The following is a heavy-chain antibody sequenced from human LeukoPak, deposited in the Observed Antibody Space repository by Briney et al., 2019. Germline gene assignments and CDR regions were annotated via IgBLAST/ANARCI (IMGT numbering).Heavy chain of an antibody. Sequence: ASVKISSKASGYTFTSYAMNWVRQAPGQGLEWMGWINTNTKNPTYAQGFTGRFVFSLDTSVSTAYLQISSLKAEDTAVYYCARKIAAADLWGQGTLVTVSS. CDR3: ARKIAAADL. CDR2: INTNTKNP. V-gene: IGHV7-4-1*02. CDR1: GYTFTSYA. D-gene: IGHD6-13*01. J-gene: IGHJ4*02.